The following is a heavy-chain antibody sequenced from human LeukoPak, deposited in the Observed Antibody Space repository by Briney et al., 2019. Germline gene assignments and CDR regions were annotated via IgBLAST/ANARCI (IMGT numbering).Heavy chain of an antibody. V-gene: IGHV2-5*01. CDR3: AYILYFVWLRAFDV. D-gene: IGHD3-9*01. CDR2: THPKEDK. J-gene: IGHJ3*01. Sequence: PTQSLVVPSTFTAGAGTASPVGGGWIRQAPRMALECLVQTHPKEDKRYSPSLNSRPTITKDPSKNQVVLTTTNMDPVDTATYYCAYILYFVWLRAFDVWGQGKMVTVSS. CDR1: AGAGTASPVG.